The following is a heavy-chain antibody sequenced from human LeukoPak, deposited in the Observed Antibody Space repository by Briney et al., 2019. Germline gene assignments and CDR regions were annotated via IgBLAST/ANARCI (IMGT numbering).Heavy chain of an antibody. V-gene: IGHV5-51*01. CDR3: ARHLSSITSCPHY. J-gene: IGHJ4*02. CDR2: IYPGNSDI. D-gene: IGHD2-2*01. CDR1: GYSFTTYW. Sequence: GESLKISCKGSGYSFTTYWIAWVRQMPGKGLEWMGVIYPGNSDITYSPSFQGQVTISVDKSISTAYLQWSSLKASDTAIYYCARHLSSITSCPHYWGQGTLVTVTS.